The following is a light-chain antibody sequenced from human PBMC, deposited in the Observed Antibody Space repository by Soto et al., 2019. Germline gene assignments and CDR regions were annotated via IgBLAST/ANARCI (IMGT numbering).Light chain of an antibody. CDR1: SSDVGGYNY. CDR3: ISYTSSSTFV. Sequence: QSALTQPASVSESPGQSITIYCTGTSSDVGGYNYVSWYQHHPGKAPKLMIYEVSNRPSGVSNLFSGSKSGNTASLTISGLQAEDEADYYCISYTSSSTFVFGTGTKLTVL. V-gene: IGLV2-14*01. J-gene: IGLJ1*01. CDR2: EVS.